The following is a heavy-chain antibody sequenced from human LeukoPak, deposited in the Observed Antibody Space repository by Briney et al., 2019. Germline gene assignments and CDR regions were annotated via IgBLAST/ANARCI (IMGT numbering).Heavy chain of an antibody. CDR3: VRRGGYYEPGSDHGYGMDV. J-gene: IGHJ6*02. CDR2: IYWDDDK. V-gene: IGHV2-5*02. CDR1: GFSLSTRGVH. Sequence: SRPTPVKPTQTLTLTSTFSGFSLSTRGVHVGWIRQPPGKATEWLALIYWDDDKRYSPSLRSRLTITKDTPKNQLVLTLANMDPVDTGTDYCVRRGGYYEPGSDHGYGMDVWGQGTTVTVSS. D-gene: IGHD3-16*02.